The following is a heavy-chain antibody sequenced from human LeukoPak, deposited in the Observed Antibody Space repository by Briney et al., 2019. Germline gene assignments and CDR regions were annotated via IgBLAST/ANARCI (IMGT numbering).Heavy chain of an antibody. J-gene: IGHJ3*01. V-gene: IGHV3-20*04. CDR2: INWNGGST. CDR3: ARDRVTMRDYGDDSA. Sequence: GGSLRLSCAASGFAFDDYGMSWVRQAPGKGLEWVSGINWNGGSTGYADSVKGRFTISRDNAKNSLYLQMNSLRAEDTALYYCARDRVTMRDYGDDSAWGQGTMVTVSS. CDR1: GFAFDDYG. D-gene: IGHD4-17*01.